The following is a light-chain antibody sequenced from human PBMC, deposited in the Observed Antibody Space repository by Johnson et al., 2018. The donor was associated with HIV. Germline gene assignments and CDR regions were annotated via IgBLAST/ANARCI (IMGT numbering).Light chain of an antibody. CDR3: GTWDTRLSVLYV. CDR1: SSNIGNNY. CDR2: ENN. J-gene: IGLJ1*01. V-gene: IGLV1-51*02. Sequence: QSVLTQPPSVSAAPGQKVTISCSGSSSNIGNNYVSWYQQLPGTAPKLLIYENNKRPSGIPDRFSGSNSGTSATLGITGLQTGDEADYYCGTWDTRLSVLYVFGTGTKVTVL.